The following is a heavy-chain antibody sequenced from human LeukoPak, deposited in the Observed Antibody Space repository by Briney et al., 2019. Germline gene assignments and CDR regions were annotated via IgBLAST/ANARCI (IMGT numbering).Heavy chain of an antibody. D-gene: IGHD2-2*01. Sequence: SVKVSCKASGYTFTSYDISWVRQAPGQGLEWMGGIIPIFGTANYAQKFQGRVTITTDESTSTAYMELSSLRSEDTAVYYCARDLGGYCSSTSCGSQFDPWGQGTLVTVSS. V-gene: IGHV1-69*05. CDR3: ARDLGGYCSSTSCGSQFDP. CDR2: IIPIFGTA. J-gene: IGHJ5*02. CDR1: GYTFTSYD.